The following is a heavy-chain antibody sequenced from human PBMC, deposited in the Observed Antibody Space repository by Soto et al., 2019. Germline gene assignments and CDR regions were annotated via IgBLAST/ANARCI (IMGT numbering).Heavy chain of an antibody. CDR3: ARVVVVVAYNWFDP. CDR2: INHSGST. D-gene: IGHD2-15*01. CDR1: GGSFSVYY. Sequence: PSETLSLTCAVYGGSFSVYYWSWIRQPPGKGLEWIGEINHSGSTNYNPSLKSRVTISVDTSKNQFSLKLSSVTAADTAVYYCARVVVVVAYNWFDPWGQGTLVTVSS. J-gene: IGHJ5*02. V-gene: IGHV4-34*01.